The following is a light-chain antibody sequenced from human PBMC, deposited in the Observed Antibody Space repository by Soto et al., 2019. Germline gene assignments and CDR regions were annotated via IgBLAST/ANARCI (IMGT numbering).Light chain of an antibody. J-gene: IGKJ5*01. Sequence: EIVLTQSPATLSLSPGERATLSCRASQSVSSYLAWYQQKPGQAPRLLIYDASNRATGIPARFSGSGSGTGFTLTISSLEPEDFAAYYCQQRSNWITFGQGTRLEIK. CDR2: DAS. CDR1: QSVSSY. CDR3: QQRSNWIT. V-gene: IGKV3-11*01.